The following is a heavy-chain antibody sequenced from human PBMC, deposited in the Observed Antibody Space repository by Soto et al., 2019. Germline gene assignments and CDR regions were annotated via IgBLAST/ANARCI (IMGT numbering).Heavy chain of an antibody. CDR1: NYSISSGYY. J-gene: IGHJ4*02. V-gene: IGHV4-38-2*01. D-gene: IGHD3-10*01. Sequence: SETLSLTCGVSNYSISSGYYWGWIRQPPGKGLEWIGSISHSRRTFYTPSLKSRVSISVDTSKNQFSLNLRSVTAADTAVFFCARVRVSRNSYFDSWGQGTLVTVSS. CDR3: ARVRVSRNSYFDS. CDR2: ISHSRRT.